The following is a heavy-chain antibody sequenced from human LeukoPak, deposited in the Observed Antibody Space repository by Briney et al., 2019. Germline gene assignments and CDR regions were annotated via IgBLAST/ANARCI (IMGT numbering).Heavy chain of an antibody. D-gene: IGHD2-8*01. CDR3: ASRCHAGYCTTGGDY. V-gene: IGHV3-48*01. CDR2: ISSSSSTI. CDR1: GFTFSSHS. Sequence: GGSLRLSCAASGFTFSSHSMNWVRQAPGKGLEWVSYISSSSSTIYYADSVKGRFTISRDNAKNSLYLQMNSLRAEDTAVYYCASRCHAGYCTTGGDYWGQGTLVTVSS. J-gene: IGHJ4*02.